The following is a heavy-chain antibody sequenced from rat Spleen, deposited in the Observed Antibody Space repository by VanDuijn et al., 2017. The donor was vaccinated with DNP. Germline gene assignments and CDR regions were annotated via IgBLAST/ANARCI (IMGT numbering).Heavy chain of an antibody. Sequence: EVHLVESGGGLVQPGRSLKLSCVASGFTFSKYGMAWVRQAPTKGLEWVATISTSGSRTYYPDSVKGRFTISRDNAKSSLYLQMNSLKSEDTATYYCARHSRYNYFDYWSQGVLVTVS. V-gene: IGHV5S13*01. CDR1: GFTFSKYG. D-gene: IGHD1-5*01. CDR2: ISTSGSRT. J-gene: IGHJ2*01. CDR3: ARHSRYNYFDY.